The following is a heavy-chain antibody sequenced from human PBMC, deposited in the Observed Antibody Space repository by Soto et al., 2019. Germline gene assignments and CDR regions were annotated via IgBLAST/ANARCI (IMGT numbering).Heavy chain of an antibody. Sequence: AXETLSLTCTVSGASISGFYWSWIRKSAGKGLEWIGRIYATGTTDYNPSLKSRVMMSVDTSKKQFSLKLRSVTAADTAVYYCVRDGTKTLRDWFDPWGQGISVTVSS. D-gene: IGHD1-1*01. CDR2: IYATGTT. CDR1: GASISGFY. J-gene: IGHJ5*02. CDR3: VRDGTKTLRDWFDP. V-gene: IGHV4-4*07.